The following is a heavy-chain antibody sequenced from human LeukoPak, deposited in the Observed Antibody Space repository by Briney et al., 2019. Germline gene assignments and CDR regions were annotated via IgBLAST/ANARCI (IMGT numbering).Heavy chain of an antibody. CDR1: GVSISSYY. D-gene: IGHD3-22*01. Sequence: SETLSLTCTVSGVSISSYYWSWIRQPPGKGLEWIGYIYYSGSTNYNPSLKSRVTISVDTSKNQFSLKLSSVTAADTAVYYCARDYYDSSGYYYYYYGMDVWGQGTTVTVSS. CDR2: IYYSGST. V-gene: IGHV4-59*12. CDR3: ARDYYDSSGYYYYYYGMDV. J-gene: IGHJ6*02.